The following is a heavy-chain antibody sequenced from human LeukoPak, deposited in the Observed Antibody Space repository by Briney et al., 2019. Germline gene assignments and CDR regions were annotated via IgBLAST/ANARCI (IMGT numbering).Heavy chain of an antibody. J-gene: IGHJ4*02. V-gene: IGHV3-9*01. D-gene: IGHD3-10*01. Sequence: AGGSLRLSCAASGFTFDDYAMHWVRQAPGKGLEWVSGISWNSGSIGYADSVKGRFTISRDNAKNSLYLQMNSLRAEDTALYYCAKGLRRRSGSPGFDYWGQGTLVTVSS. CDR2: ISWNSGSI. CDR1: GFTFDDYA. CDR3: AKGLRRRSGSPGFDY.